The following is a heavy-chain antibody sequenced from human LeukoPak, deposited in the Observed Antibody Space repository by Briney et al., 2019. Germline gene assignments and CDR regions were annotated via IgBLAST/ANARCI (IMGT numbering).Heavy chain of an antibody. CDR1: GGSISSGDYY. CDR3: ARDHSGSYYFDY. D-gene: IGHD1-26*01. CDR2: IYYSGST. V-gene: IGHV4-30-4*01. Sequence: SQTLSHTCTVSGGSISSGDYYWSWIRQPPGKGLEWIGYIYYSGSTYYNPSLKSRVTISVDTSKNQFSLKLSSVTAADTAVYYCARDHSGSYYFDYWGQGTLVTVSS. J-gene: IGHJ4*02.